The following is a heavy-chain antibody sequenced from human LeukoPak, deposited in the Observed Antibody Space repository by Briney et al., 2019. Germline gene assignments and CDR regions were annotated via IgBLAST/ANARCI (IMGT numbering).Heavy chain of an antibody. CDR3: ARYELWLPLNAFDI. CDR2: INPNSGGT. Sequence: GASVKVSCKASGYTFTAYYMHWVRQAPGQGLEWMGWINPNSGGTNYAQKFQGRVTMTRDTSITTAYMELSRLRSDDTAMYYCARYELWLPLNAFDIWGQGAMVTVSS. D-gene: IGHD3-16*02. V-gene: IGHV1-2*02. CDR1: GYTFTAYY. J-gene: IGHJ3*02.